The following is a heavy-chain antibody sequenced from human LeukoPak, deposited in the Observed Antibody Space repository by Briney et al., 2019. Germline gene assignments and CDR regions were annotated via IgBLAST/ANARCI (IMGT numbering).Heavy chain of an antibody. D-gene: IGHD3-10*01. J-gene: IGHJ3*02. CDR2: IIPIFGTA. CDR1: GGTFSSYA. CDR3: ARDAPYGSGSYSAFDI. V-gene: IGHV1-69*06. Sequence: SVKVSCKASGGTFSSYAISWVRQAPGQGLEWMGGIIPIFGTANYAQKFQGRVTITADKSTSTAYMELSSLRSEDTAVYYCARDAPYGSGSYSAFDIWGQGTMVTVSS.